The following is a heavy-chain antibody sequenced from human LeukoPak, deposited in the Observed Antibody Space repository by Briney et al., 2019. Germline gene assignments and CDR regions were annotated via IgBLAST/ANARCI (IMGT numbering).Heavy chain of an antibody. CDR1: GFTFSNYG. J-gene: IGHJ3*01. CDR3: ARDSWGF. Sequence: GGSLRLSCGASGFTFSNYGMLWVRQAPGKGLEWVAFIRYDGNNKLYADSMKGRFTISRDNSKNTLYLHINSLRAEDTAVYYCARDSWGFWGQGTMVTVSS. D-gene: IGHD3-16*01. V-gene: IGHV3-30*02. CDR2: IRYDGNNK.